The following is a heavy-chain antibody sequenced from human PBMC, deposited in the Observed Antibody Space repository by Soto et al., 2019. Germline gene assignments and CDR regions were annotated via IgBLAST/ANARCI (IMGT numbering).Heavy chain of an antibody. D-gene: IGHD6-6*01. CDR3: ARLDSSSPPGGYYYYYGMDV. Sequence: PGESLKISCKGSGYSFTSYWISWVRQMPGKGLEWMGRIDPSDSYTNYSPSFQGHVTISADKSISTAYLQWSSLKASDTAMYYCARLDSSSPPGGYYYYYGMDVWGQGTTVTVSS. CDR2: IDPSDSYT. J-gene: IGHJ6*02. CDR1: GYSFTSYW. V-gene: IGHV5-10-1*01.